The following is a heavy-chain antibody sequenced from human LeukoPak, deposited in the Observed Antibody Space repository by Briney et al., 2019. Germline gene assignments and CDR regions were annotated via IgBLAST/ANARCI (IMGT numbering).Heavy chain of an antibody. D-gene: IGHD1-26*01. CDR3: ARDSGSQASDFDY. CDR1: GGTFSSYT. CDR2: IIPILGIA. J-gene: IGHJ4*02. Sequence: SVKVSCKASGGTFSSYTISWVPQAPGQGLEWMGRIIPILGIANYAQKFQGRVTITADKSTSTAYMELSSLRSEDTAVYYCARDSGSQASDFDYWGQGTLVTVSS. V-gene: IGHV1-69*04.